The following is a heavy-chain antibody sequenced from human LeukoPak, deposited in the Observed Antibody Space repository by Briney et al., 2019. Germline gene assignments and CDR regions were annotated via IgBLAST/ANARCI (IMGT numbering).Heavy chain of an antibody. CDR1: GFSFGSYA. CDR3: AKEREGQLLVQFNYFDP. CDR2: ISAIGGSR. J-gene: IGHJ5*02. V-gene: IGHV3-23*01. Sequence: PGGSLRLSCGASGFSFGSYAMNWVRQAPGKGLEWVSGISAIGGSRYYADSVKGRFTISRDNSNNTLYLQMSSLRVEDTAIYYCAKEREGQLLVQFNYFDPWGQGTQVTVSS. D-gene: IGHD6-13*01.